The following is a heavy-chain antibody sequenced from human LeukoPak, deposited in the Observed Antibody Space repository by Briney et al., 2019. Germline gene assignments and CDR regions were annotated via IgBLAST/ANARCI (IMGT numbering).Heavy chain of an antibody. CDR3: ARDTDILTGYYI. CDR1: GYTFTNYG. Sequence: GASVKVSCKASGYTFTNYGISWVRQAPGQGLEWMGWISVYNGDTNYAQKLQGRVTMTTDTSTSTAYMELRSLRSDDTAVYYCARDTDILTGYYIWGQGTLVTVSS. CDR2: ISVYNGDT. J-gene: IGHJ4*02. V-gene: IGHV1-18*01. D-gene: IGHD3-9*01.